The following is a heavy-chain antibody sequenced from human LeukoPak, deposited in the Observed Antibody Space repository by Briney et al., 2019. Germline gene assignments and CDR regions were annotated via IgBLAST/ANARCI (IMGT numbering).Heavy chain of an antibody. CDR1: GFSFISYG. D-gene: IGHD4-17*01. J-gene: IGHJ4*02. CDR2: ISDDGRRK. CDR3: AKRPSDYGDYVSYFDY. V-gene: IGHV3-30*18. Sequence: AGGSLRLSCAASGFSFISYGMHWVRQAPGKGLEWVGVISDDGRRKEYADSVKGRFTISRDNSKDTLYLQMNSLRAEDTAVYYCAKRPSDYGDYVSYFDYWGQGTLVTVSS.